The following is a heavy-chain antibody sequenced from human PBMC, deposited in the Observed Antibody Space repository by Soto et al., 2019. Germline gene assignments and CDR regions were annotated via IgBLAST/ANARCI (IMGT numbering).Heavy chain of an antibody. CDR1: GYTFTGYD. CDR2: INPTTTTT. V-gene: IGHV1-46*03. J-gene: IGHJ3*02. CDR3: ARDLYSTSWYVRAFDM. Sequence: ASVKVSCKASGYTFTGYDTNWVRQAPGQGLEWMGVINPTTTTTTDAQKFQGRVTMTRDTSTSTVFLELSSLRSGDTAVYYCARDLYSTSWYVRAFDMWGQGTMVTVSS. D-gene: IGHD6-13*01.